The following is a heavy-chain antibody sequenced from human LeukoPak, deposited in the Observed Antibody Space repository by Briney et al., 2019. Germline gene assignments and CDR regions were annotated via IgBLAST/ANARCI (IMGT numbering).Heavy chain of an antibody. CDR3: AREKYSGSYYDY. Sequence: GGSLRLSCAASGFIFSVYRMSWVCQAPGKGLEWLPYISSGSSIIYYADSVKGRFTVSRDDAKNSLFLQLNSLGVEDTAVYYCAREKYSGSYYDYWGHGTLVTVSS. CDR2: ISSGSSII. CDR1: GFIFSVYR. J-gene: IGHJ4*03. V-gene: IGHV3-48*01. D-gene: IGHD1-26*01.